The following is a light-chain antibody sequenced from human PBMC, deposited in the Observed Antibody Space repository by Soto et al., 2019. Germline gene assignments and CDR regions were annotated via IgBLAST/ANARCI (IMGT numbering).Light chain of an antibody. CDR1: QSVSSNN. CDR2: GTS. CDR3: QQYGSSRT. V-gene: IGKV3-20*01. Sequence: EIVLTQSPGTLSLSRGERATLSCRASQSVSSNNLAWYQQKPGQAPRLLIYGTSTRATGIPDRFSGSGSGTDFTLIISRLEPEDFAVYYCQQYGSSRTFGQGTKVDI. J-gene: IGKJ1*01.